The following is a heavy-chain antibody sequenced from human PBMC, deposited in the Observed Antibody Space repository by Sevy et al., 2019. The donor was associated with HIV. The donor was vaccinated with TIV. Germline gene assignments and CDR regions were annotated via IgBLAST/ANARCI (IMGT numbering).Heavy chain of an antibody. CDR3: ATTKDYYESSGSPIDY. D-gene: IGHD3-22*01. CDR2: FDPEDGQT. CDR1: GSTLTKLS. Sequence: ASVKVSCKVSGSTLTKLSIHWVRQAPGKGLEWMATFDPEDGQTIYTLKFQGRVTMTEDTSTDTGYMEVSSLRSEDTAIYYCATTKDYYESSGSPIDYWGQGTLVTVSS. J-gene: IGHJ4*02. V-gene: IGHV1-24*01.